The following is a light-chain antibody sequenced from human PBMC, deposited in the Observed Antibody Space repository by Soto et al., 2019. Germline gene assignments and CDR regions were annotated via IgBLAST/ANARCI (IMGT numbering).Light chain of an antibody. Sequence: EIVMTQSPATLSVSPGEGAALSCRASQSVRSSLAWYQQIPGQAPRLLIYGAATMATGIPARFSGSGSGTEFTLTISSLQSEDFAVYYCQQYNEWPRTFGQGTKVYVK. CDR2: GAA. J-gene: IGKJ1*01. CDR3: QQYNEWPRT. CDR1: QSVRSS. V-gene: IGKV3-15*01.